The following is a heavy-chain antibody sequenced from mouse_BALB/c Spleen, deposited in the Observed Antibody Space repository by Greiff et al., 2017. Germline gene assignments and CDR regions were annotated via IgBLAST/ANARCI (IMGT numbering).Heavy chain of an antibody. D-gene: IGHD1-1*01. J-gene: IGHJ2*01. V-gene: IGHV2-9-2*01. CDR3: VRGSSSFDY. Sequence: QVQLKQSGPGLVAPSQSLSITCTVSGFSLTSYDISWIRQPPGKGLEWLGVIWTGGGTNYNSAFMSRLSISKDNSKSQVFLKMNSLQTDDTAIYYCVRGSSSFDYWGQGTTLTVSS. CDR1: GFSLTSYD. CDR2: IWTGGGT.